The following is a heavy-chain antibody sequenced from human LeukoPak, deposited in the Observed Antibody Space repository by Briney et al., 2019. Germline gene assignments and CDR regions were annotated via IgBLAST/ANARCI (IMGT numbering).Heavy chain of an antibody. V-gene: IGHV3-30-3*01. Sequence: GGSLRLSCAASGFTFSSYAMHWVRQAPGKGLEWVAVISYDGSNKYYADSVKGRFTISRDNSKNTLYLQMNSLRAEDTAVYYCARDRGNWFDPWGQGTLVTVSS. D-gene: IGHD3-10*01. J-gene: IGHJ5*02. CDR3: ARDRGNWFDP. CDR1: GFTFSSYA. CDR2: ISYDGSNK.